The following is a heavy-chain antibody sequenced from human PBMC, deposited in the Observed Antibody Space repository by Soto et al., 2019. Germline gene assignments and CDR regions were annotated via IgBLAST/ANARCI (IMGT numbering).Heavy chain of an antibody. V-gene: IGHV3-21*01. D-gene: IGHD2-15*01. CDR3: ASSPVYCSGGRCPY. Sequence: GGSLRLSCAASGFTFSSYSMNWVRQAPGKGLEWVSSISSSSSYIYYADSVKGRFTISRDNAKNSLYLQMNSLRAADTAVYYCASSPVYCSGGRCPYWGQGNLVTVSS. CDR2: ISSSSSYI. CDR1: GFTFSSYS. J-gene: IGHJ4*02.